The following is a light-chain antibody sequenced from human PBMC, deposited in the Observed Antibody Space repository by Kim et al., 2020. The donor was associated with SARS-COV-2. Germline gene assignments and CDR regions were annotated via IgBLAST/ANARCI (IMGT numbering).Light chain of an antibody. CDR3: QQSYTSPLT. CDR1: QAIGTH. Sequence: DIQMTQSPSSLSASLGDRVTITCRASQAIGTHLNWYEQKPGRPPRLLIHTASSLQSGVQSRFSGSGSGTDFTLTISSLQPEDFAIYYCQQSYTSPLTFGGGTKLEIK. CDR2: TAS. V-gene: IGKV1-39*01. J-gene: IGKJ4*01.